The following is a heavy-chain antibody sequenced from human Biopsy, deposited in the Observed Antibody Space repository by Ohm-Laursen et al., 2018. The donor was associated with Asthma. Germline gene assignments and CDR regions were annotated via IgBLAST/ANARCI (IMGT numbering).Heavy chain of an antibody. Sequence: VKVACKPLGGTFNTYVIGWVRQAPGQGLEWMGGINSVFGTTTYPQKFQDRVTITADDSTSTVYMELSSLRSEDTAVYYCARKAGSCISRTCYSLDFWGQGTLVTVSS. CDR3: ARKAGSCISRTCYSLDF. V-gene: IGHV1-69*01. J-gene: IGHJ4*02. CDR2: INSVFGTT. CDR1: GGTFNTYV. D-gene: IGHD2-2*01.